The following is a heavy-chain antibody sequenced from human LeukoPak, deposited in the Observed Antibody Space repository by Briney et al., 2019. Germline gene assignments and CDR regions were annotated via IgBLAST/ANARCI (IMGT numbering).Heavy chain of an antibody. CDR1: GGSFSGYY. D-gene: IGHD6-13*01. V-gene: IGHV4-34*01. CDR3: ASSQQLAKTPFDY. J-gene: IGHJ4*02. CDR2: INHSGST. Sequence: PSETLSLTCAVYGGSFSGYYWSWIRQPPGKGLEWIGEINHSGSTNYNPSLKSRVTISVDTSKNQFSLKLSSVTAADTAVYYCASSQQLAKTPFDYWGQGTLVTVSS.